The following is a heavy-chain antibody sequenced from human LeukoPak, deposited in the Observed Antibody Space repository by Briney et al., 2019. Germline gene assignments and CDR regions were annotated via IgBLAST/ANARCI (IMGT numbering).Heavy chain of an antibody. J-gene: IGHJ4*02. CDR2: ISTSSDST. D-gene: IGHD4/OR15-4a*01. Sequence: GSLRLSCVVSGFTFSNYAMNWVRQAPGKGLEWVSDISTSSDSTYHIESVRGRFTISRDNSKNTLYLQMNSLRVDDTAVYYCASGLYGGVFDNWGQGTLVTVSS. CDR3: ASGLYGGVFDN. V-gene: IGHV3-23*01. CDR1: GFTFSNYA.